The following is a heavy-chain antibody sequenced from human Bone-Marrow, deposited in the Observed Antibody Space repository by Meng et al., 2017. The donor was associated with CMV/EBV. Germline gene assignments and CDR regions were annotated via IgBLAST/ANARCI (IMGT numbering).Heavy chain of an antibody. J-gene: IGHJ6*02. CDR3: ARYVPTGYYYYGMDV. Sequence: ASVKVFCKASGYTFTGYYMHWVRQAPGQGLEWMGWINPNSGGRNYAQKFQGRVTMIRDTSISTAYMELSRLRSDDTAVYYCARYVPTGYYYYGMDVWGQGTTVTVSS. CDR1: GYTFTGYY. CDR2: INPNSGGR. V-gene: IGHV1-2*02. D-gene: IGHD3-9*01.